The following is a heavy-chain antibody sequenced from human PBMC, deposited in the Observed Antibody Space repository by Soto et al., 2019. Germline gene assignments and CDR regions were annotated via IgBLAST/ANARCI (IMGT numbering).Heavy chain of an antibody. Sequence: QVQLQESGPGLVKPSQTLSLTCIVSGDSISSGDYYWSWIRQPPGKGLEWIGYIYYSGSTYHNPSLKSRVTISVDTSKNQFSLRLNSVTAADTAVYYCASSYGYYCLDYWGQGTLVTVSS. J-gene: IGHJ4*02. V-gene: IGHV4-30-4*01. CDR3: ASSYGYYCLDY. CDR1: GDSISSGDYY. D-gene: IGHD4-17*01. CDR2: IYYSGST.